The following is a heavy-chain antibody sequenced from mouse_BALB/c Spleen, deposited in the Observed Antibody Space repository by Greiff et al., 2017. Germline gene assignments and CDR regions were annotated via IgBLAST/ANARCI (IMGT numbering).Heavy chain of an antibody. CDR1: GFTFSSYA. CDR2: ISSGGSYT. J-gene: IGHJ3*01. Sequence: EVMLVESGGGLVKPGGSLKLSCAASGFTFSSYAMSWVRQTPEKRLEWVATISSGGSYTYYPDSVKGRFTISRDNAKNTLYLQMSSLRSEDTAMYYCAGEGRGFAYWGQGTLVTVSA. CDR3: AGEGRGFAY. V-gene: IGHV5-9-1*01.